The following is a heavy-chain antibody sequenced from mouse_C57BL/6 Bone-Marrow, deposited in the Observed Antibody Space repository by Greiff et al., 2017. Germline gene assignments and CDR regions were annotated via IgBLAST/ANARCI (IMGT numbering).Heavy chain of an antibody. CDR3: ANFYYGSVYFDY. V-gene: IGHV1-64*01. CDR2: IHPNSGST. CDR1: GYTFTSYW. Sequence: QVQLQQPGAELVKPGASVKLSCKASGYTFTSYWMHWVKQRPGQGLEWIGMIHPNSGSTNYNEKFKSKATLTVDKSSSTAYMQLSSLTSEDSAVYYCANFYYGSVYFDYWGQGTTLTVSS. J-gene: IGHJ2*01. D-gene: IGHD1-1*01.